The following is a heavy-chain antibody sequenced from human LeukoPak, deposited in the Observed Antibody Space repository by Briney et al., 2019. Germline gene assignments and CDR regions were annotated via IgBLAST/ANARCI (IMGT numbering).Heavy chain of an antibody. V-gene: IGHV6-1*01. CDR2: TYYRSKWYN. D-gene: IGHD6-13*01. CDR3: ARSAQQGPVKQQLVLGNPFRPRGGDYYYMDV. J-gene: IGHJ6*03. Sequence: SQALSLTCAISGDSVSSNSAAWNWIRQSPSRGLEWLGRTYYRSKWYNDYAVSVKSRITINPDTSKNQFSLQLNSVTPEDTAVYYCARSAQQGPVKQQLVLGNPFRPRGGDYYYMDVWGKGTTVTISS. CDR1: GDSVSSNSAA.